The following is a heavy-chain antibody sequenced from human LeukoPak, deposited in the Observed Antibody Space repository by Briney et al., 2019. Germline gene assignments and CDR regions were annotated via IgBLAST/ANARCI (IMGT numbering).Heavy chain of an antibody. CDR1: GGSMNSYY. D-gene: IGHD3-16*02. V-gene: IGHV4-59*01. J-gene: IGHJ4*02. CDR2: IYYSGST. Sequence: PSETLSLTCSVSGGSMNSYYWSWIRQSPGKGLEWIGYIYYSGSTNYNPSLKSRVTISVDTSKNQFSLKLSSVTAADTAVYYCARGYDYVWGSHRALGYWGQGTLVTVSS. CDR3: ARGYDYVWGSHRALGY.